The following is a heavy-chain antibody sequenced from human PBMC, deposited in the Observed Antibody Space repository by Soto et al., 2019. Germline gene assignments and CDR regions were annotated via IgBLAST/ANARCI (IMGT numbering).Heavy chain of an antibody. CDR3: ARVMGYYYDSSGPSDY. D-gene: IGHD3-22*01. Sequence: PGGSLRLSCAASGFTFSSYSMNLVRQAPGKGLEWVSSISSSSSYIYYADSVKGRFTISRDNAKNSLYLQMNSLRAEDTAVYYCARVMGYYYDSSGPSDYWGQGTLVTVSS. CDR2: ISSSSSYI. J-gene: IGHJ4*02. CDR1: GFTFSSYS. V-gene: IGHV3-21*01.